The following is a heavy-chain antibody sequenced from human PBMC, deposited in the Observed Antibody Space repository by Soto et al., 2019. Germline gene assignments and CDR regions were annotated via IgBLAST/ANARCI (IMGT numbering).Heavy chain of an antibody. CDR3: AKDDDTSSHFSLLDF. Sequence: ESGGGVVQPGTSLRLSCAASGFTFSHYGIHWVRQAPGKGLEWVALTWSGGSGENYADSVRGRFTVSRDNSKTTVYLQMNSLRVEDTAVYYCAKDDDTSSHFSLLDFRGQGTLVTVSS. J-gene: IGHJ4*02. CDR2: TWSGGSGE. CDR1: GFTFSHYG. D-gene: IGHD3-22*01. V-gene: IGHV3-33*06.